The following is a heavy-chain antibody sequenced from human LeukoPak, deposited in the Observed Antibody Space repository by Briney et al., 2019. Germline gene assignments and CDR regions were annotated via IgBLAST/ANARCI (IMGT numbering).Heavy chain of an antibody. Sequence: SETLSLTCAVYGGSFSGYYWSWIRQPPGKGLEWIGEINHSGSTNYNPSLKSRVTMSVDTSKNQFSLKLSSVTAADTAVYYCARDRDVLLWFGESSYYFDYWGQGTLVTVSS. V-gene: IGHV4-34*01. CDR1: GGSFSGYY. D-gene: IGHD3-10*01. J-gene: IGHJ4*02. CDR3: ARDRDVLLWFGESSYYFDY. CDR2: INHSGST.